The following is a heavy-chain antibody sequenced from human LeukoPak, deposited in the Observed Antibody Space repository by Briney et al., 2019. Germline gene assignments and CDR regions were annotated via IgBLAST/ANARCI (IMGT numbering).Heavy chain of an antibody. Sequence: GGSLRLSCAASGFTFHSYWMHWVRQAPGKGLVWVSRIDNDGGSATYADSVKGRFTISRDNAKNTLYLQMNSVRAEDTAVYYCARAITNYGYIFDYWGQGTLVTVSS. V-gene: IGHV3-74*01. CDR1: GFTFHSYW. CDR3: ARAITNYGYIFDY. D-gene: IGHD5-18*01. CDR2: IDNDGGSA. J-gene: IGHJ4*02.